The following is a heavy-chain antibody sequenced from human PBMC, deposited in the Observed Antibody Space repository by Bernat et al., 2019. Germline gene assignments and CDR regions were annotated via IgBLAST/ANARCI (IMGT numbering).Heavy chain of an antibody. V-gene: IGHV3-30*04. Sequence: VQLVESGGGVVQPGRSLRLSCVASGFPFSDYSLHGVRQAPGKGLEWVAVVSYDGRNKYYADSVQARFIISRDDSENTLYLQMDSLKSEDTAVYYCVRDGAALYYYHGMDVWGRGTTVTVSS. CDR3: VRDGAALYYYHGMDV. CDR1: GFPFSDYS. D-gene: IGHD6-25*01. J-gene: IGHJ6*02. CDR2: VSYDGRNK.